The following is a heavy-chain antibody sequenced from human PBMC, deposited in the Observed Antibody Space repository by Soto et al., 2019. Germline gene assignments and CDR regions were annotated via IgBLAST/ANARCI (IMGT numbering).Heavy chain of an antibody. V-gene: IGHV5-51*01. CDR1: GYIFTSHW. CDR2: IYPDDSET. CDR3: ARQTNPEGYGFTNGDFQH. D-gene: IGHD4-17*01. J-gene: IGHJ1*01. Sequence: PGESLKISCKGSGYIFTSHWIGWVRQVPGKGLEWMGIIYPDDSETRYSPSFQGQVTISADKSFSTAYLQWSSLKASDTAIYYCARQTNPEGYGFTNGDFQHWGQGTLVTVSS.